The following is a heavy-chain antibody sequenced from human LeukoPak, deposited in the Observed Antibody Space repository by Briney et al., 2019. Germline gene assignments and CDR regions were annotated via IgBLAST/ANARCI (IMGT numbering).Heavy chain of an antibody. CDR1: GFTFSGYS. D-gene: IGHD3-9*01. V-gene: IGHV3-21*01. J-gene: IGHJ3*02. CDR2: ISSSSSYI. Sequence: GGSLRLSCAASGFTFSGYSMNWVRQSPGKGRGWVSSISSSSSYIYYADSVKGRFTISRDNAKNSLYLQMNSLRAEDTAVYYCARTYYDILTGSKDAFDIWGQGTMVTVSS. CDR3: ARTYYDILTGSKDAFDI.